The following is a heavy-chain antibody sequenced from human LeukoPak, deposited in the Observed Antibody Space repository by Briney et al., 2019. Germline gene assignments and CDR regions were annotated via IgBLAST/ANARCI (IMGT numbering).Heavy chain of an antibody. Sequence: GGSLRLSCAASGFTFSSYSRNWVRQAPGKGLEWVSYISSSSSTIYYADSVKGRFTISRDNAKNSLYLQMNSLRAEDTAVYYCARDPSGIAVAGDAFDIWGQGTMVTVSS. D-gene: IGHD6-19*01. CDR1: GFTFSSYS. J-gene: IGHJ3*02. CDR2: ISSSSSTI. CDR3: ARDPSGIAVAGDAFDI. V-gene: IGHV3-48*04.